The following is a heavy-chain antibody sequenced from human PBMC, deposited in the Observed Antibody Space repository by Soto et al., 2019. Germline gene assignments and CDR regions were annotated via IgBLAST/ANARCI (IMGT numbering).Heavy chain of an antibody. CDR1: GGTFSSYA. J-gene: IGHJ6*02. Sequence: QVQLVQSGAEVKKPGSSVKVSCKASGGTFSSYAISWVRQAPGQGLEWMGGIIPIFGTANYAQKFQGRVTITADESTSTAYMELSSLRSEDTAVYYCARGGIGQQLPRGYYYYGMDVWGQGTTVTVSS. V-gene: IGHV1-69*12. D-gene: IGHD6-13*01. CDR2: IIPIFGTA. CDR3: ARGGIGQQLPRGYYYYGMDV.